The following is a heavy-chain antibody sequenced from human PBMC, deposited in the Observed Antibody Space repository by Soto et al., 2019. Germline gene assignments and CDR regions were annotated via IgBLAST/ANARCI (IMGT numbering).Heavy chain of an antibody. J-gene: IGHJ4*02. Sequence: GGSLRLSCAASGFTFSNAWMSWVRQAPGKGLEWVGRIKSKTDGGTTDYAAPVKGRFTISRDDSKNTLYLQMNSLKTEDTAVYYCTTELDDFWSGCHGLDYWGQGTLVTVSS. V-gene: IGHV3-15*01. CDR3: TTELDDFWSGCHGLDY. CDR2: IKSKTDGGTT. D-gene: IGHD3-3*01. CDR1: GFTFSNAW.